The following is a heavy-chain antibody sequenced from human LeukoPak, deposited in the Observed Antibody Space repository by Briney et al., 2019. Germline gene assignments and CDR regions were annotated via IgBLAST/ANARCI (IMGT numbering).Heavy chain of an antibody. CDR1: GFTFSSYA. CDR2: ISYDGSNK. V-gene: IGHV3-30*04. CDR3: ARENRDGYISSSFDY. D-gene: IGHD5-24*01. Sequence: GGSLRLSCAASGFTFSSYAMHWVRQAPGKGLEWVAVISYDGSNKYYADSVKGRLTISRDNSKNTLYLQMNSLRAEDTAVYYCARENRDGYISSSFDYWGQGTLVTVSS. J-gene: IGHJ4*02.